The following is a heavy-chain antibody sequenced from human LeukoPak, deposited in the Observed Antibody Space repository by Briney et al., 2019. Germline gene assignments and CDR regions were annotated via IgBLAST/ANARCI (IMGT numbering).Heavy chain of an antibody. D-gene: IGHD2/OR15-2a*01. CDR2: INWNGGST. J-gene: IGHJ4*02. Sequence: GGSLRLSCAASGFTFDDYGMSWVRQVPGKGLEWVSGINWNGGSTGYADSVRGRFAISRDNAKNSLFLQMNSLRAEDTALYYCAKERPQTTSFDYWGQGTLVTVSS. CDR1: GFTFDDYG. CDR3: AKERPQTTSFDY. V-gene: IGHV3-20*04.